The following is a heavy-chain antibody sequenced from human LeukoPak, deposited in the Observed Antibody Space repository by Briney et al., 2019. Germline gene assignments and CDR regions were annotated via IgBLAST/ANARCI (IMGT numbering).Heavy chain of an antibody. CDR2: IFYSGTT. CDR1: GGSISSTNHY. Sequence: SETLSLTCTVSGGSISSTNHYWGWLRQPPGKGLEWIGSIFYSGTTYYNPSLKSRVTISVDTSKNQFSLKLFSVTAADTALYYCARLSSSSWSEFWGQGTLVTVSS. CDR3: ARLSSSSWSEF. D-gene: IGHD6-13*01. V-gene: IGHV4-39*01. J-gene: IGHJ4*02.